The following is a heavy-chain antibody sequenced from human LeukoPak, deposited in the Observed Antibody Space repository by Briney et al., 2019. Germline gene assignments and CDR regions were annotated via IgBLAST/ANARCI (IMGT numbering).Heavy chain of an antibody. CDR1: GGSISSYY. J-gene: IGHJ2*01. V-gene: IGHV4-59*01. CDR3: ARAPYKVPHWYFDL. D-gene: IGHD5-24*01. CDR2: IYYGGST. Sequence: SETLSLTCTVSGGSISSYYWSWIRQPPGKGLEWIGYIYYGGSTNYNPSLKSRVTISVDTSKNQFSLKLSSVTAADTAVYYCARAPYKVPHWYFDLWGRGTLVTVSS.